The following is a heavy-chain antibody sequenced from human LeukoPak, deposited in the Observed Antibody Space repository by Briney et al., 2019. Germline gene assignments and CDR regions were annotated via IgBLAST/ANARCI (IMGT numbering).Heavy chain of an antibody. Sequence: PSETLSLTCTVSGGSFSSYYWSWIRQPAGKGLKWIGRIYTSGSTNYNPSLKSRLTMSVDTSKIQFSPRLTSVTAADTAVYYCAREPKDIQTLDYWGQGTLVTVSS. CDR3: AREPKDIQTLDY. D-gene: IGHD1-1*01. V-gene: IGHV4-4*07. CDR2: IYTSGST. J-gene: IGHJ4*02. CDR1: GGSFSSYY.